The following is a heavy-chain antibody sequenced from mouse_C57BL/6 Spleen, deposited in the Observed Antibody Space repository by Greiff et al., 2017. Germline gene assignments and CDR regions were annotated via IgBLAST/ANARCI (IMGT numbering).Heavy chain of an antibody. Sequence: EVQGVESGGGLVQPGESLKLSCESNEYEFPSHDMSWVRKTPEKRLELVAAINSDGGSTYYPDTMERRFIISRDNTKKTLYLQMSSLRSEDTALYYCARHGWDYDGGGYAMDYWGQGTSVTVSS. CDR2: INSDGGST. CDR1: EYEFPSHD. J-gene: IGHJ4*01. CDR3: ARHGWDYDGGGYAMDY. V-gene: IGHV5-2*01. D-gene: IGHD2-4*01.